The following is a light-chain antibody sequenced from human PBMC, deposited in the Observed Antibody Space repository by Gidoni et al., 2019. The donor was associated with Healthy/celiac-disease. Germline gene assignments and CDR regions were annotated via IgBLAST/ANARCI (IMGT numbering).Light chain of an antibody. J-gene: IGLJ2*01. CDR3: CSYAGSSTVV. CDR1: SSDVGSDNL. CDR2: EGS. Sequence: QSALTQPASESGSPGQSITISCTGTSSDVGSDNLVSWYQQHPGKAPKLMIYEGSKRPSGVSNRFSGSKSGNTASLTISGLQAEDEADYYCCSYAGSSTVVFGGGTKLTVL. V-gene: IGLV2-23*01.